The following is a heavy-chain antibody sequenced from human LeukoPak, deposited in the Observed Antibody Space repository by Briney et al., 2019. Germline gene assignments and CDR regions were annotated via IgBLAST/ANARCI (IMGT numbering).Heavy chain of an antibody. CDR1: GYTFTGYY. V-gene: IGHV1-2*02. Sequence: GASVKVSCKASGYTFTGYYMHWVRQAPGQGLEWMGWINPNSGGTNYAQKFQGRVTMTRDTSISTAYMELSRLRSDDTAVYYCARIVVPAANWGWFDPWGQGTLVTVSS. D-gene: IGHD2-2*01. CDR2: INPNSGGT. J-gene: IGHJ5*02. CDR3: ARIVVPAANWGWFDP.